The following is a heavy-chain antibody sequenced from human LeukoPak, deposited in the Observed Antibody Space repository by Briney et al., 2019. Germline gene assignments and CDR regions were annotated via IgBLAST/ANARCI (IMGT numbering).Heavy chain of an antibody. V-gene: IGHV3-30*18. D-gene: IGHD2-8*01. CDR2: ISYDGSNK. CDR1: GFAFSSYG. CDR3: AKTTDNGDPTADGMDV. J-gene: IGHJ6*02. Sequence: PGGSLRLSCAASGFAFSSYGMHWVRQAPGKGLEWVAVISYDGSNKYYADSVKGRFTISRDNSKNTLYLQMNSLRAEDTAVYYCAKTTDNGDPTADGMDVWGQGTTVTVSS.